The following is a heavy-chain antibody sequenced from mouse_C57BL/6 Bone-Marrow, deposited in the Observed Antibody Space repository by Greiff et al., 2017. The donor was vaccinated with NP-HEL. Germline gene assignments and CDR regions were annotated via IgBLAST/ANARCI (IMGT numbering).Heavy chain of an antibody. CDR3: ARDGDGYYEGFAY. CDR1: GYTFTSYW. V-gene: IGHV1-59*01. Sequence: VQLQQPGAELVRPGTSVKLSCKASGYTFTSYWMHWVKQRPGQGLEWIGVIDPSDSYTNYNQKFKGKATLTVDTSSSTAYMQLSSLTSVDSAVYYCARDGDGYYEGFAYWGQGTLVTVSA. CDR2: IDPSDSYT. J-gene: IGHJ3*01. D-gene: IGHD2-3*01.